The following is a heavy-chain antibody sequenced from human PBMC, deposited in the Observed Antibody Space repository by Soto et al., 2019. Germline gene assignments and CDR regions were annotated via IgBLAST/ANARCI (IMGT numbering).Heavy chain of an antibody. J-gene: IGHJ6*02. CDR2: MTGSGDRI. CDR3: ARGSGSYSAYGMDV. CDR1: GFTFSSNA. V-gene: IGHV3-23*01. Sequence: GGSLRLSCAASGFTFSSNAMSWVRQAPGRGLEWVSSMTGSGDRINYADSVKGRFTISRDNSKNTLYLQMNSLRAEDTAVYYCARGSGSYSAYGMDVWGQGTTVTVSS. D-gene: IGHD3-10*01.